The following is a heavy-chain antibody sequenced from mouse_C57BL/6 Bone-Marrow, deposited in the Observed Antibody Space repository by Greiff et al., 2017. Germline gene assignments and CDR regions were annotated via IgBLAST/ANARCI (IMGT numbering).Heavy chain of an antibody. V-gene: IGHV14-4*01. D-gene: IGHD6-5*01. CDR2: IDPENGDT. CDR1: GFNIKDDY. Sequence: VQLQQSGAELVRPGASVKLSCTASGFNIKDDYMHWVKQRPEQGLEWIGWIDPENGDTEYASKFQGKATITADTSSTTSYLQLSSLTSEDTAVYYCTTPLCNDEGYWGQGTTLTVSS. J-gene: IGHJ2*01. CDR3: TTPLCNDEGY.